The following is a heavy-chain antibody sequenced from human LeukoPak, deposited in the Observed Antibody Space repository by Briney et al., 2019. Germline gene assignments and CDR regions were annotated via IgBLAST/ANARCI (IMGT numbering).Heavy chain of an antibody. V-gene: IGHV4-34*01. J-gene: IGHJ6*03. Sequence: KPSETLSLTCAVYGGYFSGYYWSWIRQPPGKGLEWIGEINHSGSTNYNPSLKSRVTISVDTSKNQFSLKLSSVTAADTAVYCCASSRTRRSNLGYYYYYYMDVWGKGTTVTVSS. CDR3: ASSRTRRSNLGYYYYYYMDV. CDR2: INHSGST. CDR1: GGYFSGYY. D-gene: IGHD4-11*01.